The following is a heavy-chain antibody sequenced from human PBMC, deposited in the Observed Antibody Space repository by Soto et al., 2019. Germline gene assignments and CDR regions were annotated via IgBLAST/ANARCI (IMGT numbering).Heavy chain of an antibody. V-gene: IGHV4-30-4*01. CDR1: GGSISTDAYW. CDR2: IYDGGRT. J-gene: IGHJ4*02. D-gene: IGHD7-27*01. CDR3: ARGPSGDKVDS. Sequence: SETLSLTCTVSGGSISTDAYWWSWIRQSPVMGLEWIGHIYDGGRTYNNPSLESRVTMSVDTSKSQLSLTLSSVSAADTAVYYCARGPSGDKVDSWGQGTPVTVS.